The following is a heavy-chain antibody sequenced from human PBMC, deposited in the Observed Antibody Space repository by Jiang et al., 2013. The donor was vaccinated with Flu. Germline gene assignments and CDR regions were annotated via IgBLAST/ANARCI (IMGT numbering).Heavy chain of an antibody. CDR3: ARGPAAMVDY. J-gene: IGHJ4*02. V-gene: IGHV1-2*06. Sequence: GQGLEWMGRINPNSGGTNYAQKFQGRVTMTRDTSISTAYTELSRLRSDDTAVYYCARGPAAMVDYWGQGTLVTVSS. D-gene: IGHD2-2*01. CDR2: INPNSGGT.